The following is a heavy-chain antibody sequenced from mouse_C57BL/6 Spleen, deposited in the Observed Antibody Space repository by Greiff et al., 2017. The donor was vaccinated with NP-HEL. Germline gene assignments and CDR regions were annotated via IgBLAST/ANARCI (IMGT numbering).Heavy chain of an antibody. V-gene: IGHV1-50*01. CDR1: GYTFTSYW. CDR2: IDPSDSYT. J-gene: IGHJ1*03. D-gene: IGHD1-1*01. Sequence: QVQLQQPGAELVKPGASVKLSCKASGYTFTSYWMQWVKQRPGQGLEWIGEIDPSDSYTNYNQKFKGKATLTVDTSSSTAYMQLSSLTSEDSAVYYCARKGNYYGSSYHWYLDVWGTGTTVTVSS. CDR3: ARKGNYYGSSYHWYLDV.